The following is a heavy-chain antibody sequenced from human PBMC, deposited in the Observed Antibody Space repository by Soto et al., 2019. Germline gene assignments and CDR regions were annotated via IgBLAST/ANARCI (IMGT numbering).Heavy chain of an antibody. CDR2: IYWDYDK. CDR3: IQSRGGGDCLQSYASYYYYGMDV. CDR1: AFSLSTGGVG. Sequence: QITLKESGPTLVKPTQTLTLTCTFSAFSLSTGGVGVGWIRQPPGKALEWLALIYWDYDKRYSPSLRSRLTITNDTSNNQVVLTMTNMDPVDTATYYCIQSRGGGDCLQSYASYYYYGMDVWGQGTTVTVSS. V-gene: IGHV2-5*02. D-gene: IGHD2-21*02. J-gene: IGHJ6*02.